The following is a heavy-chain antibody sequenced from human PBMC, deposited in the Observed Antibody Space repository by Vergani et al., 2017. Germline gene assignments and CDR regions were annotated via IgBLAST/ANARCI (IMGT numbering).Heavy chain of an antibody. CDR2: ISYDVSNK. V-gene: IGHV3-30*04. D-gene: IGHD4-17*01. J-gene: IGHJ4*02. CDR3: ARRLGISGDLVDY. CDR1: GFTLSSYA. Sequence: VQLVESGGGLVQPGGSLRLSCAASGFTLSSYAMHWVRQAPGKGLEWVAFISYDVSNKYYADSVKGRFTISRDNSKNTLYLHMNSLRAEDTAVYYCARRLGISGDLVDYWGQGTLVTVSS.